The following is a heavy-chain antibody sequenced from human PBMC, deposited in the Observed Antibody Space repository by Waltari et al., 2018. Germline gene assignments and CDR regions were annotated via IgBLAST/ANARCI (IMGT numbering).Heavy chain of an antibody. CDR2: INVDGSSI. Sequence: EVQLVEAGGNIVQPGGSLRLAGVAPAFRFRDDWMHWVRQVPGKGLVWVSRINVDGSSISYSDSVKGRFTISRDNTKNTLYLQLNSLRAEDTALYYCTTLDALWGGWGHGTLVTVSS. CDR1: AFRFRDDW. V-gene: IGHV3-74*01. CDR3: TTLDALWGG. D-gene: IGHD7-27*01. J-gene: IGHJ4*01.